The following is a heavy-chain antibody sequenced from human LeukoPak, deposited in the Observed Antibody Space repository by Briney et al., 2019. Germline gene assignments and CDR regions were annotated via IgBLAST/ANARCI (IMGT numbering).Heavy chain of an antibody. D-gene: IGHD6-13*01. CDR3: ARGIAATGTFDS. Sequence: SETLSLTCTVSGGSISSSGYYWIWIRQPPGKGLEWIGYINYSGGTYYNTSLKSRVTMSLDTSKNQFSLKLSSVTAADTAVYYCARGIAATGTFDSWGQGTLLTVSS. J-gene: IGHJ4*02. V-gene: IGHV4-31*03. CDR1: GGSISSSGYY. CDR2: INYSGGT.